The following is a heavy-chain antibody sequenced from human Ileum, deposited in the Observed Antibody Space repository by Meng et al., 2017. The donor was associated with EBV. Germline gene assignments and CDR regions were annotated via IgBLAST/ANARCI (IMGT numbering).Heavy chain of an antibody. J-gene: IGHJ4*02. D-gene: IGHD1-26*01. Sequence: VQLVESGGEVKKPWASVKVSCKASGYTFTNYGITWVRQAPGQGLEWMGWISAYNGNTNYAQTLQGRVTMTTDTSTSTAYMELGSLRSDDTAVYYCARVEVGITSGDYWGQGTLVTVSS. CDR2: ISAYNGNT. CDR3: ARVEVGITSGDY. CDR1: GYTFTNYG. V-gene: IGHV1-18*01.